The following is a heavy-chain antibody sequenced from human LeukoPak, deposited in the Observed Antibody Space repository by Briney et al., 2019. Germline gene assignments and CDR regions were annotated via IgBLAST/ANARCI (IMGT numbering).Heavy chain of an antibody. CDR1: GFTVSSYA. D-gene: IGHD3-22*01. J-gene: IGHJ4*02. V-gene: IGHV3-30-3*01. CDR3: AREPGYYDSSGYYTFDY. Sequence: AGGSLRLSCAASGFTVSSYAMHWVRQAPGKGLEWVAVISYDGSNKYYADSVKGQFTISRDNSKNTLYLQMNSLRAEDTAVYYCAREPGYYDSSGYYTFDYWGQGTLVTVSS. CDR2: ISYDGSNK.